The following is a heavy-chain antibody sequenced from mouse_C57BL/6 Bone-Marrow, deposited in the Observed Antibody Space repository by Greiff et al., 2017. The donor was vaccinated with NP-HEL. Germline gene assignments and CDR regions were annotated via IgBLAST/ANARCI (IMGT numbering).Heavy chain of an antibody. CDR2: MNPGSGGT. J-gene: IGHJ4*01. CDR3: ARSDAMDY. CDR1: GYAFTNYL. V-gene: IGHV1-54*01. Sequence: VQLQQSGAELVRPGTSVKVSCKASGYAFTNYLIEWVKQRPGPGLEWIGVMNPGSGGTNYKEKFKGKATLTADKSASTAYMQLSSLTSEDSAVYFCARSDAMDYWGQGTSVTVSS.